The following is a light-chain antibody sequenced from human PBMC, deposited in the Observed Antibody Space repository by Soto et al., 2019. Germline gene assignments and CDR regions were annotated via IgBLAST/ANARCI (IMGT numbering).Light chain of an antibody. CDR3: LQDYNYPWT. CDR2: DAS. CDR1: QSVSSN. J-gene: IGKJ1*01. Sequence: EIVMTQSPATLSVSPGERATLSCRASQSVSSNLAWYQQKPGQAPRLLIYDASNRATGIPARFSGSGSGTDFTLTISSLQPEDFATYYCLQDYNYPWTFGQGTKVDIK. V-gene: IGKV3D-15*01.